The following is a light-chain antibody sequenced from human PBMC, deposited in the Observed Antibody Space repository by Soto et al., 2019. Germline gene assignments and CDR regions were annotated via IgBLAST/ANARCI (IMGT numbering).Light chain of an antibody. CDR1: QSISSY. V-gene: IGKV1-39*01. J-gene: IGKJ3*01. CDR3: QQSYSTPIFT. CDR2: AAS. Sequence: DIQMTQSPSSLSASVGDRVTITCRASQSISSYLNWYQQKPGKAPKLLIYAASSLQSWVPSRFRGSGSGTDFTLTISSLQPEDFATYYCQQSYSTPIFTFGPGTKVDIK.